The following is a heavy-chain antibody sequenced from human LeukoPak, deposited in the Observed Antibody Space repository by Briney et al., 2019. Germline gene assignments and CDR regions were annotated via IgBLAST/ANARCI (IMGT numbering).Heavy chain of an antibody. CDR2: MYYSGGT. Sequence: PSETLSLTCTVSGGSISNYYWSWIRQSPGKGLAWIGYMYYSGGTNYNPSLKSRVTISVDTSKNQFSLKLTSVTAADTAVYYCARVRRYSGRSDVFDIWGQGTMVTVPS. J-gene: IGHJ3*02. CDR3: ARVRRYSGRSDVFDI. V-gene: IGHV4-59*01. CDR1: GGSISNYY. D-gene: IGHD1-26*01.